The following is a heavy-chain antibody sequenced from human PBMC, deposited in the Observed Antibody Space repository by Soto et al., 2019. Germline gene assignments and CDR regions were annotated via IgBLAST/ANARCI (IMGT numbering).Heavy chain of an antibody. CDR3: ARFVRSCSATTCSTRADV. D-gene: IGHD2-2*01. CDR2: IYSGGST. V-gene: IGHV4-61*08. Sequence: SETLSLTCTVSGGFVNSDAHSWSWIRQTPGKRLEWIGFIYSGGSTKNPSLRSRVTMSVDTSKNQFSLKLRSVIVADTAVYHCARFVRSCSATTCSTRADVWGQGITVTVSS. J-gene: IGHJ6*02. CDR1: GGFVNSDAHS.